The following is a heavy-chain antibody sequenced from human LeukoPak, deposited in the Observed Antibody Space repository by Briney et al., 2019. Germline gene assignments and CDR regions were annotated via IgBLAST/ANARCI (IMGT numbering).Heavy chain of an antibody. Sequence: SETLSLTCAVYGGSFSGYYWSWIRQPPGKGLEWIGEINHSGSTNYNPSLKSRVTILVDTSKNQFSLKLSSVTAADTAVYYCARAGRITMVRGVYNWFDPWGQGTLVTVSS. J-gene: IGHJ5*02. CDR3: ARAGRITMVRGVYNWFDP. D-gene: IGHD3-10*01. CDR2: INHSGST. CDR1: GGSFSGYY. V-gene: IGHV4-34*01.